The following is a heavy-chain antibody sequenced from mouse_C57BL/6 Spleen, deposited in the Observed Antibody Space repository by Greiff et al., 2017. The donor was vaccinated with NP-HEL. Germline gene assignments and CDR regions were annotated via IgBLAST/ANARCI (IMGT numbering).Heavy chain of an antibody. CDR3: AREGAYGYDGAWFAY. CDR2: IDPSDSET. Sequence: QVQLQQPGAELVRPGSSVKLSCKASGYTFTSYWMHWVKQRPIQGLEWIGNIDPSDSETHYNQKFKDKATLTVDKSSSTAYMQLSSLTSEDSAVYYCAREGAYGYDGAWFAYWGQGTLVTVSA. V-gene: IGHV1-52*01. CDR1: GYTFTSYW. D-gene: IGHD2-2*01. J-gene: IGHJ3*01.